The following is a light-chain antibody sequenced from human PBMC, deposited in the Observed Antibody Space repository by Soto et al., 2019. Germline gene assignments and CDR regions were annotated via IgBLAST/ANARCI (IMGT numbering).Light chain of an antibody. CDR3: CSFASSKTYV. CDR2: EVS. Sequence: QSVLTQPASVSGSPGQSITISCTGTSSDVGGYNYVSWYQQHPGKAPKLMIYEVSNRPSGVSNRFSDSKSGNTASLTISGLQAEDEADYYCCSFASSKTYVFGTGTKLTVL. J-gene: IGLJ1*01. V-gene: IGLV2-14*01. CDR1: SSDVGGYNY.